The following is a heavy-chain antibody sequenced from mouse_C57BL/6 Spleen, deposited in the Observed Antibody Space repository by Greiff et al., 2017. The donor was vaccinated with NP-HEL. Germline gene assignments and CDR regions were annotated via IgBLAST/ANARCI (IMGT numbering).Heavy chain of an antibody. CDR3: TPLYGKAY. CDR1: GFNIKDDY. Sequence: EVQGVESGAELVRPGASVKLSCTASGFNIKDDYMHWVKQRPEQGLEWIGWIDPENGDTEYASKFQGKATITADTSSNTAYLQLSSLTSEDTAVYYCTPLYGKAYWGQGTLVTVSA. V-gene: IGHV14-4*01. D-gene: IGHD2-1*01. CDR2: IDPENGDT. J-gene: IGHJ3*01.